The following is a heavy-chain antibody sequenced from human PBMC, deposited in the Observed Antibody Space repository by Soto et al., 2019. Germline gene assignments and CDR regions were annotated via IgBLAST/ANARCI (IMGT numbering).Heavy chain of an antibody. Sequence: ASVKVSCKASGGTFSSYRINWVRQAPGQGLEWVGGIFPIYRTADYAQKFQGRVTITADVSARTSYMELRSLKSQDTAVYYCVRDSGAKLSSSWGQGTLVTVSS. CDR2: IFPIYRTA. J-gene: IGHJ4*02. CDR1: GGTFSSYR. D-gene: IGHD6-13*01. V-gene: IGHV1-69*13. CDR3: VRDSGAKLSSS.